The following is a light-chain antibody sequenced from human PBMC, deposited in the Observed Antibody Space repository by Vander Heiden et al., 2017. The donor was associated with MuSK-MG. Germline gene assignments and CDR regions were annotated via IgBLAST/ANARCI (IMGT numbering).Light chain of an antibody. J-gene: IGKJ4*01. CDR1: QSISKV. Sequence: DIQMTQSPSPLSASVGDRITITCRASQSISKVLNWYQQKPGKAPKLLIYAASSLQSGVPSKFSGSGSGTDFTLTISSLQPEDSATYYCLQSSITPLTFGGGTKVEIK. V-gene: IGKV1-39*01. CDR3: LQSSITPLT. CDR2: AAS.